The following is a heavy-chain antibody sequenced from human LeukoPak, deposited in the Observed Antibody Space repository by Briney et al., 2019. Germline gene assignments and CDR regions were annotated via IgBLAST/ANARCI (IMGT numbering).Heavy chain of an antibody. V-gene: IGHV3-53*01. CDR1: GFTVSSNY. Sequence: PGGSLRLSCAASGFTVSSNYMSWVRQAPGKGLEGVSVIYSGGSTYYADSVKGRFTISRDNSKNTLYLQMNSLRAEDTAVYYCARSCGGDCPYGYWGQGTLVTVSS. CDR2: IYSGGST. CDR3: ARSCGGDCPYGY. J-gene: IGHJ4*02. D-gene: IGHD2-21*02.